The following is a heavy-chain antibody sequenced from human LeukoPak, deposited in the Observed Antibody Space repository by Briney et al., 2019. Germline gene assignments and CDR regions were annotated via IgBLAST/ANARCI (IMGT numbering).Heavy chain of an antibody. J-gene: IGHJ5*02. CDR3: GRDFMMGSWFDP. CDR2: IYYSGST. Sequence: SETLSLTCTVSGGSISSSSYYWDWIRQPPGRGLEWIGCIYYSGSTYYNPSLKSRVTISVDTSKNQFSLKLSSVTAADTAVYYCGRDFMMGSWFDPWGQGTLVTVSS. V-gene: IGHV4-39*02. D-gene: IGHD3-16*01. CDR1: GGSISSSSYY.